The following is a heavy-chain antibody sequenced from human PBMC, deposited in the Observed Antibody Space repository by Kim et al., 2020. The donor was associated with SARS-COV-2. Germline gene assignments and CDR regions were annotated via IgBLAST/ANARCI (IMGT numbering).Heavy chain of an antibody. Sequence: SQKFQGRVTITRDTSASTAYMELSSLRSEDTAVYYCARGRIAAAGGGLDYWGQGTLVTVSS. J-gene: IGHJ4*02. D-gene: IGHD6-13*01. CDR3: ARGRIAAAGGGLDY. V-gene: IGHV1-3*01.